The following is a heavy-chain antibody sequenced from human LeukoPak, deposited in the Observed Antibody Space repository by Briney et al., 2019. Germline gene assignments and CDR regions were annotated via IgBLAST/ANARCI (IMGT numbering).Heavy chain of an antibody. CDR3: ARVHPGYKSAFLRTFDM. Sequence: GASVKVSCKASGYTFTSLDISWVRQANGQGLEWLGWMNPKNGNTGYAQKFRGRVTITRDTSESIAYMELSGLRSDDTAVHYCARVHPGYKSAFLRTFDMWGQGTMVIVSS. CDR1: GYTFTSLD. D-gene: IGHD1-14*01. J-gene: IGHJ3*02. V-gene: IGHV1-8*03. CDR2: MNPKNGNT.